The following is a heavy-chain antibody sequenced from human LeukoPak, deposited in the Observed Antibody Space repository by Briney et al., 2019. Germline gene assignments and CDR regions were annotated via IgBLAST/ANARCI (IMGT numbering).Heavy chain of an antibody. CDR1: GGSITSGTLS. D-gene: IGHD6-19*01. J-gene: IGHJ5*02. V-gene: IGHV4-61*02. CDR2: IYSSGIT. CDR3: ARGGITVAGTGNWFDP. Sequence: SQTLSLTCTVSGGSITSGTLSWSWIRQPAGRGLEWIGRIYSSGITNYNPSLKSRVTISVDTSKNQFSLKLSSVTAADTAVYYCARGGITVAGTGNWFDPWGQGTLVTVSS.